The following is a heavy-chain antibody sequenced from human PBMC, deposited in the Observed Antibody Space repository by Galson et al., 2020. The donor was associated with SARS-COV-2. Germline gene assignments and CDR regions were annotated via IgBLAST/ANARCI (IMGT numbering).Heavy chain of an antibody. V-gene: IGHV3-21*01. D-gene: IGHD5-18*01. CDR1: GFPFSTSS. CDR2: ISTSSSYT. Sequence: NSWGSLRLSCAASGFPFSTSSMNWVHLAPGKGLEWFSSISTSSSYTYYVDSVKGRFSISRDNSRNSLSLQMNSLRAEDTAVYYCAREEGIRGYTYCRLYSGMAVWRQGTTVTV. J-gene: IGHJ6*02. CDR3: AREEGIRGYTYCRLYSGMAV.